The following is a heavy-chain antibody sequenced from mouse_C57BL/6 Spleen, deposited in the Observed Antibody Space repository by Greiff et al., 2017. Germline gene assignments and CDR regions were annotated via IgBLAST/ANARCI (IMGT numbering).Heavy chain of an antibody. V-gene: IGHV1-12*01. D-gene: IGHD3-1*01. CDR1: GYTFTSYN. Sequence: QVQLQQSGAELVRPGASVKMSCKASGYTFTSYNMHWIQQTPRQGLEWIGSIYPGNGDTSYNQKFKGKATLTVDKSSSTAYMQLSSLTSEDSAVYFCARSGWVFDYWGQGTTLTVSS. CDR2: IYPGNGDT. CDR3: ARSGWVFDY. J-gene: IGHJ2*01.